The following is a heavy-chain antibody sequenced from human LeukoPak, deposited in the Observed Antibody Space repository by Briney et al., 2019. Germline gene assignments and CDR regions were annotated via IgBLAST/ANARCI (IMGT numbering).Heavy chain of an antibody. V-gene: IGHV3-21*01. J-gene: IGHJ4*02. Sequence: PGGCLRLSCAASGFTFSSYSMNWVRQAPGKGLEWLSSISSSSSYIYYADSVKGRFTISRDNAKNSLYLQMNSLRAEDTAVYYCARDSRGYSGYDLGKYYFDYWGQGTLVTVSS. D-gene: IGHD5-12*01. CDR2: ISSSSSYI. CDR3: ARDSRGYSGYDLGKYYFDY. CDR1: GFTFSSYS.